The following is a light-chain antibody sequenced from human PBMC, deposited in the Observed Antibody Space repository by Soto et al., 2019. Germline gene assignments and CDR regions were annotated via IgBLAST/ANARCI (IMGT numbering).Light chain of an antibody. J-gene: IGLJ2*01. V-gene: IGLV1-47*01. Sequence: QAVVTQPPSASGTPGQRVTISCSGSSSNIGSNYVYWYQQLPGTAPKLLIYRNNQRPSGVPDRFSGSKSGTSPSLAISGLRSEDEADYYCAAWDDSLSGVVFGGGTKVTV. CDR2: RNN. CDR3: AAWDDSLSGVV. CDR1: SSNIGSNY.